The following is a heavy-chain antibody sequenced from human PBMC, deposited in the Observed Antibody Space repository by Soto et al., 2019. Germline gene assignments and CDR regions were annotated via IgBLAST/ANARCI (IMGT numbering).Heavy chain of an antibody. V-gene: IGHV4-59*02. Sequence: SETLSLTCAFSGDSVTENYLTWIRQSPEKGLEWIGYMHYTGFSFSNPSLKSRVAMSVDKSKNEFTLQLTSVTAADTAVYYCARIFPYYYDSSGYWPQYFDYWGQGTLVTVSS. CDR3: ARIFPYYYDSSGYWPQYFDY. CDR1: GDSVTENY. D-gene: IGHD3-22*01. J-gene: IGHJ4*02. CDR2: MHYTGFS.